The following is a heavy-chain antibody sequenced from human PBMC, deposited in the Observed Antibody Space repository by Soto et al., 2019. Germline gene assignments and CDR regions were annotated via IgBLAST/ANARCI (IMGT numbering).Heavy chain of an antibody. Sequence: QVQLVESGGGVVQPGRCLRLSCAASGFTFSSYAMHWVRQAPGKGLEWVAVISYDGSNKYYADSVKGRFTISRDNSKNTLYLQMNSLRAEDTAVYYCARDYYRFNSGYGFSMDVWGQGTTVTVSS. V-gene: IGHV3-30-3*01. D-gene: IGHD5-12*01. CDR2: ISYDGSNK. J-gene: IGHJ6*02. CDR3: ARDYYRFNSGYGFSMDV. CDR1: GFTFSSYA.